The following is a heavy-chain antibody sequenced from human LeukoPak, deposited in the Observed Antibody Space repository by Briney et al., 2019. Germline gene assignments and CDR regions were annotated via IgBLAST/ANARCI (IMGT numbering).Heavy chain of an antibody. J-gene: IGHJ4*01. CDR3: ARDSGEIFMITFGGVDY. CDR2: ISYDGSNK. Sequence: PGGSLRLSCAASGFTFSIYAMHWVRQAPGKGLEWVAVISYDGSNKYYADSVKGRFTISRDNSKNTLYLQMNSLRAEDTAVYYCARDSGEIFMITFGGVDYWGQEPWSPSPQ. CDR1: GFTFSIYA. D-gene: IGHD3-16*01. V-gene: IGHV3-30-3*01.